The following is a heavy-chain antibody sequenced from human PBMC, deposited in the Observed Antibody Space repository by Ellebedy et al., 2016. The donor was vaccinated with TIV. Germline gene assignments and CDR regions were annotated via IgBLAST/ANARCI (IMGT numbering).Heavy chain of an antibody. CDR2: ISGSGVST. CDR1: GFIFTACS. CDR3: ASRPGIAVAGPGDY. V-gene: IGHV3-23*01. J-gene: IGHJ4*02. D-gene: IGHD6-19*01. Sequence: GGSLRLSXAASGFIFTACSMAWVRQAPGKGLEWVSAISGSGVSTYYADSVKGRFTISRDNSKNTLYLQMNSLRAEDTAVYYCASRPGIAVAGPGDYWGQGTLVTVS.